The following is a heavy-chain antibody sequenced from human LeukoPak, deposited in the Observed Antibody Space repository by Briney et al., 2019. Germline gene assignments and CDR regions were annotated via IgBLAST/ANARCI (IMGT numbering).Heavy chain of an antibody. CDR3: ARDRLYSRGRDFDY. D-gene: IGHD3-22*01. CDR2: INPNSGGT. Sequence: ASVKVSCKASVNIFTDYYIHWVRQAPGLGLEWMGWINPNSGGTDYAQNFQGRVTMTRDTSISTAYMELSGLTSDDTAVYYCARDRLYSRGRDFDYWGQGTLVTVSS. CDR1: VNIFTDYY. V-gene: IGHV1-2*02. J-gene: IGHJ4*02.